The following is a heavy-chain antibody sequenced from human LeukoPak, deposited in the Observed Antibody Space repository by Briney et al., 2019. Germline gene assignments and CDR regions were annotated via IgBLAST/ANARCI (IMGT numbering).Heavy chain of an antibody. V-gene: IGHV4-59*01. CDR3: VRSFHDYAPGNRFDP. J-gene: IGHJ5*02. Sequence: SETLSLTCTVSGGSISSYYWSWIRQPPGKGLEWIGYIYYSGSTNYNPSLKSRVTISVDTSKNQFSLKLSSVTAADTAVYYCVRSFHDYAPGNRFDPWGQGTLVTVSS. D-gene: IGHD4-17*01. CDR1: GGSISSYY. CDR2: IYYSGST.